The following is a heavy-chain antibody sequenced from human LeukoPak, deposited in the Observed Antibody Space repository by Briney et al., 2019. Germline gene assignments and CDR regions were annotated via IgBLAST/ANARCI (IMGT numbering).Heavy chain of an antibody. Sequence: SETLSLTCTVSGGSISSSTYYWGWIRQPPGKGLEWIGSIYYSGSTYYNPSLKGRVMISVDTSKNQFSLSSVTAAATAVYYCARHSRGPAAGPAFDYWGQGTLVTVSS. CDR2: IYYSGST. CDR1: GGSISSSTYY. J-gene: IGHJ4*02. D-gene: IGHD6-13*01. CDR3: ARHSRGPAAGPAFDY. V-gene: IGHV4-39*01.